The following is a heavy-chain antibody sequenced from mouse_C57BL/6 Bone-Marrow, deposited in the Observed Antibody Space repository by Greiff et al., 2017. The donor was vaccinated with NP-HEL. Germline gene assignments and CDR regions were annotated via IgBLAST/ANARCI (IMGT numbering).Heavy chain of an antibody. CDR1: GYTFTSYG. V-gene: IGHV1-81*01. CDR2: IYPRSGNT. Sequence: QVQLQQSGAELARPGASVKLSCKASGYTFTSYGISWVKQRTGQGLEWIGEIYPRSGNTYYNEKFKGKATLTADKSSSTAYMELRSLTSEDSAVYVCARYGNWAYWGQGTLVTVSA. D-gene: IGHD2-1*01. CDR3: ARYGNWAY. J-gene: IGHJ3*01.